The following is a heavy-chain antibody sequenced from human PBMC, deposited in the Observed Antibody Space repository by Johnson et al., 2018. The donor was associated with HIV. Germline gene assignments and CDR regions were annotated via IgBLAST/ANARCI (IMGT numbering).Heavy chain of an antibody. CDR1: GFTFDDYA. D-gene: IGHD2-2*01. CDR2: ISWNSGSI. J-gene: IGHJ3*02. CDR3: ARGGLGYQNIHDPFDI. V-gene: IGHV3-9*01. Sequence: VQLVESGGGLVQPGRSLRLSCAASGFTFDDYAMHWVRQAPGKGLEWVSGISWNSGSIGYADSVKGRFTISRDNAKNSLYLQMNSLRAEDTALYFCARGGLGYQNIHDPFDIWGQGTTVMVSS.